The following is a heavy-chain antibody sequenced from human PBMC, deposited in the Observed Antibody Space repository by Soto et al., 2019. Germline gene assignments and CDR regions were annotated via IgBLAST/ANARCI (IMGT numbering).Heavy chain of an antibody. CDR2: INHSGST. CDR1: GGSFSGYY. CDR3: ARALGRGSSWPLDY. D-gene: IGHD6-13*01. Sequence: PSETLSLTCAVYGGSFSGYYWSWIRRPPGKGLEWIGEINHSGSTNYNPSLKSRVTISVDTSKNQFSLKLSSVTAADTAVYYCARALGRGSSWPLDYWGQGTLVTVSS. V-gene: IGHV4-34*01. J-gene: IGHJ4*02.